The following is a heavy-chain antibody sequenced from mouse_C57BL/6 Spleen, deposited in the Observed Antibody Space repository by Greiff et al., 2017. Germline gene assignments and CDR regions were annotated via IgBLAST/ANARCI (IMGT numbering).Heavy chain of an antibody. V-gene: IGHV1-64*01. CDR1: GYTFTSYW. CDR2: IHPNSGST. Sequence: QVQLQQPGAELVKPGASVKLSCKASGYTFTSYWMHWVKQRPGQGLEWIGMIHPNSGSTNYNEKFKSKATLTVDKSSSTAYMQLSSLTSEDSAVXYCARLEIITTVVVDYWGQGTTLTVSS. CDR3: ARLEIITTVVVDY. J-gene: IGHJ2*01. D-gene: IGHD1-1*01.